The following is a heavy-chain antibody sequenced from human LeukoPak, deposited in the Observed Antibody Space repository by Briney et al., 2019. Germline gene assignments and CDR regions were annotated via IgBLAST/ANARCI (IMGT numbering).Heavy chain of an antibody. Sequence: SETLSLTCTVSGGSVSSGDYCWSWIRQPPGKGLEWIGCIYYSGSTNYNPSLKSRVTISVDKSKNQFSLKLSSVTAADTAVYYCARSISGSYTFDFWGQGTLVTVSS. CDR1: GGSVSSGDYC. CDR3: ARSISGSYTFDF. J-gene: IGHJ4*02. CDR2: IYYSGST. D-gene: IGHD1-26*01. V-gene: IGHV4-61*08.